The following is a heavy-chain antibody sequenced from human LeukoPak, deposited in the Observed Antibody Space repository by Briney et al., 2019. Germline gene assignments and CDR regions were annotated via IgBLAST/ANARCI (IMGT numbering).Heavy chain of an antibody. CDR2: ISGSGGST. J-gene: IGHJ4*02. Sequence: GGSLRLSCSVSGFTFGTYWMNWVRQAPGKGLEWVSAISGSGGSTYYADSVKGRFTISRDNSKNTLYLQMNSLRAEDTAVYYCAKAGRQDIVLMVYAPPDYWGQGTLVTVSS. D-gene: IGHD2-8*01. V-gene: IGHV3-23*01. CDR1: GFTFGTYW. CDR3: AKAGRQDIVLMVYAPPDY.